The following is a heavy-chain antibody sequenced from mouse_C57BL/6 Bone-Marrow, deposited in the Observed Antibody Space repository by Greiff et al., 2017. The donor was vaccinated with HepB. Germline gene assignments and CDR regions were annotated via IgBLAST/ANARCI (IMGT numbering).Heavy chain of an antibody. Sequence: QVQLKQSGAELARPGASVKLSCKASGYTFTSYGIRWVKQRTGQGLEWIGEIYPRSGNTYYNEKFKGKATLTADKSSSTAYMELRSLTSEDSAVYFCARAPSITTVVAVDYWGQGTTLTVSS. V-gene: IGHV1-81*01. CDR2: IYPRSGNT. CDR3: ARAPSITTVVAVDY. D-gene: IGHD1-1*01. J-gene: IGHJ2*01. CDR1: GYTFTSYG.